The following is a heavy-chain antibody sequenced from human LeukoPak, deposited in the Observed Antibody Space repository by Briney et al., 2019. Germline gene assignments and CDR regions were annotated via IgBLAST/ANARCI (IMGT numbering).Heavy chain of an antibody. CDR2: IYYSGST. D-gene: IGHD3-22*01. V-gene: IGHV4-59*01. J-gene: IGHJ6*03. Sequence: SETLSLTCTVFGGSISSYYWSWIRQPPGKGLEWIGYIYYSGSTNYNPSLKSRVTISVDTSKNQFSLKLSSVTAADTAVYYCAASGYYYYYYYMDVWGKGTTVTISS. CDR3: AASGYYYYYYYMDV. CDR1: GGSISSYY.